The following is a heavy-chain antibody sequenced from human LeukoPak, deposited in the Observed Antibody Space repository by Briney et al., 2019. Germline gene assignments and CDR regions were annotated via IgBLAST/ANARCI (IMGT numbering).Heavy chain of an antibody. CDR1: GFTFSSYW. D-gene: IGHD3-10*01. V-gene: IGHV3-74*01. Sequence: PGGSLRLSCAASGFTFSSYWMHWVRQVPGKGLVWVARINPGGSSITYADSVKGRFTISRDNAKNSLYLQMNSLRAEDTAVYYCARDVWFGEYNWFDPWGQGTLVTVSS. CDR3: ARDVWFGEYNWFDP. J-gene: IGHJ5*02. CDR2: INPGGSSI.